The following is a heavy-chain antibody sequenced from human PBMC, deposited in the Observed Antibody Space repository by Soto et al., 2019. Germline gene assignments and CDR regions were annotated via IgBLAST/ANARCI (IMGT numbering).Heavy chain of an antibody. V-gene: IGHV3-21*01. J-gene: IGHJ6*03. CDR1: GFTFSSYS. CDR2: ISSSSSYI. D-gene: IGHD3-10*01. CDR3: ARTGGYYYYYMDV. Sequence: EVQLVESGGGLVKPGGSLRLSCAASGFTFSSYSMNWVRQAPGKGLAWVSSISSSSSYIYYADSVKGRFTISRDNAKNSPSLQMNSLRAEDTAVYVCARTGGYYYYYMDVGGKGTTVTVSS.